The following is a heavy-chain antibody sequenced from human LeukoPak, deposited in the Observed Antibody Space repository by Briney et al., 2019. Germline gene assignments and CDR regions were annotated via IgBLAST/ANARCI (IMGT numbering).Heavy chain of an antibody. V-gene: IGHV4-61*01. D-gene: IGHD1-26*01. CDR1: GGSVNSGSYY. J-gene: IGHJ4*02. Sequence: SGTLSLTCTVSGGSVNSGSYYWNWIRQPPGKGLEWIGYIYYSGSTNYNPSLKSRVTISVDTSKNQFSLKLSSVTAADTAVYYCARAAYSGSYHSDYWGQGTLVTVSS. CDR3: ARAAYSGSYHSDY. CDR2: IYYSGST.